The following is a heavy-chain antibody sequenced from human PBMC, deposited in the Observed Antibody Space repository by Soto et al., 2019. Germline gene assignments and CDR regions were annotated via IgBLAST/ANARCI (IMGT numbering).Heavy chain of an antibody. CDR3: ARSRNGAVPDSINF. Sequence: HPGGSLRLSCTASGFTFGDYAMSWVRQAPGKGLEWVGFIRSKAYGGTTEYAASVQGRFTVSRDNSNNTLYLSMTSLRPDDTAVFYCARSRNGAVPDSINFWGQGTLVTVSS. D-gene: IGHD2-8*01. CDR1: GFTFGDYA. CDR2: IRSKAYGGTT. V-gene: IGHV3-49*04. J-gene: IGHJ4*02.